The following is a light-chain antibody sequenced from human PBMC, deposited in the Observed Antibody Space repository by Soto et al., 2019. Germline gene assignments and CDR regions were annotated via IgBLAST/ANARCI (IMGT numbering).Light chain of an antibody. V-gene: IGLV2-8*01. CDR1: SSDVGGYKY. J-gene: IGLJ1*01. CDR3: SSYAVSNSYV. CDR2: DVS. Sequence: QSALTQPPSASGSLGQSVTISCTGTSSDVGGYKYVSWYQQYPGKAPKLIIYDVSQRPSGVPDRFSGSKSGNTASLTVSGLQADDEADYYCSSYAVSNSYVFGTGTKLTVL.